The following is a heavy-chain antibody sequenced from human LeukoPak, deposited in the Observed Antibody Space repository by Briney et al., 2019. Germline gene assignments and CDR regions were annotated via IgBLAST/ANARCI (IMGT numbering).Heavy chain of an antibody. CDR2: IRSKASSYAT. CDR1: GFTFSGSA. CDR3: TRHSDTYCSRANCYVDNFYGLDV. J-gene: IGHJ6*02. D-gene: IGHD2-2*01. Sequence: PGGSLRLSCAASGFTFSGSAVDWVRQASGKGLEWVGRIRSKASSYATSYAASVTGRFTISRDDSRNTAYLQMNSLKTEDTAVYCCTRHSDTYCSRANCYVDNFYGLDVWGQGTRVTSP. V-gene: IGHV3-73*01.